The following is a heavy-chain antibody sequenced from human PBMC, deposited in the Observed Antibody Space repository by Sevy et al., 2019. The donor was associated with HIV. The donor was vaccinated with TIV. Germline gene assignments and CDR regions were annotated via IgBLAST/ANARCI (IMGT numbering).Heavy chain of an antibody. CDR3: AKGGWVSIFGAFDS. CDR2: ISYDGRKE. CDR1: GFSFSHYG. J-gene: IGHJ5*01. Sequence: GGSLRLSCAASGFSFSHYGMNWVRQAPGKGLEWVTVISYDGRKEYYADSVKGRFTISRDNSKNTLYLQMRSLRDEDTAVYYCAKGGWVSIFGAFDSWGQGTPVTVSS. D-gene: IGHD3-3*01. V-gene: IGHV3-30*18.